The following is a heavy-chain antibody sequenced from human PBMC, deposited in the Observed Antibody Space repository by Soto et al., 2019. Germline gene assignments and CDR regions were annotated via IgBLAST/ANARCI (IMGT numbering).Heavy chain of an antibody. Sequence: SETLSLTCSVSGDSISNSRFYWAWIRQPPGEGLEWIGSIYYTGTTRYNPSLKSRVTILVDTSKNQFSLKLSSVTAADTAVYYCARLGGYYQALDTWGQGALVTVSS. V-gene: IGHV4-39*07. CDR3: ARLGGYYQALDT. CDR1: GDSISNSRFY. J-gene: IGHJ5*02. CDR2: IYYTGTT. D-gene: IGHD3-22*01.